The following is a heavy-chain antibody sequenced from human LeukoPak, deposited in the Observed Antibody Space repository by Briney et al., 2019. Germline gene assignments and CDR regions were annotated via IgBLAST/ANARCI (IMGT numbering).Heavy chain of an antibody. V-gene: IGHV3-20*04. D-gene: IGHD3-22*01. Sequence: GGSLRLSCAASRFTFSSYEMNWVRQAPGKGLEWVSGINWNGVSTGYADSVKGRFTISRDNANNSLYLQMDSLRAEDTALYYCARDDYYDSSDAFDIWGQGTMVTVSS. CDR3: ARDDYYDSSDAFDI. J-gene: IGHJ3*02. CDR2: INWNGVST. CDR1: RFTFSSYE.